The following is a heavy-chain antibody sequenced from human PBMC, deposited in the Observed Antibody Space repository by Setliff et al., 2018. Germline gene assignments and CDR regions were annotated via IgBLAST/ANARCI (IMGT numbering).Heavy chain of an antibody. Sequence: SVKVSCKASGGTFRSYGISRVRLAPGQGLEWMGGTIPSFGSTNYAQKFQDRVTIITDESTSTAYMELSSLRTEDTAVYYCAREGVDTRSSTDYRYYMDVWGKGTTVTVSS. D-gene: IGHD5-18*01. CDR1: GGTFRSYG. J-gene: IGHJ6*03. CDR2: TIPSFGST. CDR3: AREGVDTRSSTDYRYYMDV. V-gene: IGHV1-69*05.